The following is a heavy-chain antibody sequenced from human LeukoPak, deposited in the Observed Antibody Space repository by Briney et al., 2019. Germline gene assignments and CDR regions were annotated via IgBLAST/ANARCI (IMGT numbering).Heavy chain of an antibody. CDR3: ARLDNRYNNDYYRSDAFDI. V-gene: IGHV3-7*01. CDR2: IKEDGSER. Sequence: PGGSLRLSCAASGFTFNNYWMTWVRQAPGKGLEWLANIKEDGSERYYADSVKGRFTSSRDNAKNSLYLQMNSLRAEDTAVYYCARLDNRYNNDYYRSDAFDIWGQGTMVTVSS. J-gene: IGHJ3*02. CDR1: GFTFNNYW. D-gene: IGHD3-22*01.